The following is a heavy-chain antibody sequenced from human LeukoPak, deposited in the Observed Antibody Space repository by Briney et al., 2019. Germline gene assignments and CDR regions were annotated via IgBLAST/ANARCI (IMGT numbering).Heavy chain of an antibody. J-gene: IGHJ5*02. CDR3: ARRYDFWSGWGSFDP. CDR2: INHSGST. D-gene: IGHD3-3*01. V-gene: IGHV4-34*01. Sequence: PSETLSLTCAVYGGSFSGYYWSWIRQPPGKGLEWIGEINHSGSTNYNPSLKSRVTISVDTSKNQFSLKLSSVTAADTAVYYCARRYDFWSGWGSFDPWGQGTLVTVSS. CDR1: GGSFSGYY.